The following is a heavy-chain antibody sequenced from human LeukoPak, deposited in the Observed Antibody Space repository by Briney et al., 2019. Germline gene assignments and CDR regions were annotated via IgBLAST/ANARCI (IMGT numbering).Heavy chain of an antibody. Sequence: PSETLSLTCTVSGDSITSYYWSWIRQPPGKGLEWIGYLYHRGTPRYNPSLKSRVTMSADTSRNQFFLNLNPTTAADTAVYYCARRRGWKQQLVYFDYWGQGLLATVSS. CDR1: GDSITSYY. D-gene: IGHD6-13*01. J-gene: IGHJ4*02. CDR3: ARRRGWKQQLVYFDY. V-gene: IGHV4-59*08. CDR2: LYHRGTP.